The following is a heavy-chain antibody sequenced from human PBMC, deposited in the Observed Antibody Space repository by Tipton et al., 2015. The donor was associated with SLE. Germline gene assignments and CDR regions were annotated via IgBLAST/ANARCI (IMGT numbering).Heavy chain of an antibody. J-gene: IGHJ4*02. Sequence: SLRLSCAASGFKFSNYSMNWVRQAPGKGLEWVASISVRSTYIYYGDSVKGRFTISRDNAKNSLYLQMNSLRAEDTAVYYCARDGSGSYYAYWGQGALVTVSS. CDR1: GFKFSNYS. D-gene: IGHD1-26*01. V-gene: IGHV3-21*01. CDR2: ISVRSTYI. CDR3: ARDGSGSYYAY.